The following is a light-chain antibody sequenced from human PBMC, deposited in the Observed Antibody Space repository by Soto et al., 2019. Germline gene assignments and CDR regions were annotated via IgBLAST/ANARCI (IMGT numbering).Light chain of an antibody. J-gene: IGLJ2*01. CDR1: SSNIGNNY. CDR3: GTWDSSLSDVV. V-gene: IGLV1-51*01. CDR2: DNN. Sequence: QSVLTQPPSVSAAPGQKVTISCSGSSSNIGNNYVSWYQQLPGTAPKLLIYDNNKRPSGIPDRFSGSKSGTSATLGITGLQTGDEADYYCGTWDSSLSDVVFGGGTKPTVL.